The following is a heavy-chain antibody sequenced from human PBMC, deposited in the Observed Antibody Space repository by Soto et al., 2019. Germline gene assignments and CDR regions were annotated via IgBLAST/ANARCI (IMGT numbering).Heavy chain of an antibody. J-gene: IGHJ5*02. CDR2: IDSGGRST. Sequence: PGGSLRLSCAASGLTFNSYAMSWVRQAPGKGLEWVSAIDSGGRSTYYADSVKGRFTISRDNSKNTLYLQMDSLRADDTAVYYCVSHTVPTRWFDPWGQGTLVTVS. CDR1: GLTFNSYA. CDR3: VSHTVPTRWFDP. V-gene: IGHV3-23*05. D-gene: IGHD4-17*01.